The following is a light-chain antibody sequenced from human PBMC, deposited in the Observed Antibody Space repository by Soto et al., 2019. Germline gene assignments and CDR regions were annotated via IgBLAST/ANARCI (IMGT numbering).Light chain of an antibody. CDR1: QGISNY. J-gene: IGKJ5*01. CDR2: AAS. Sequence: DIQMTQSPSSLSASVGDIVTITFRASQGISNYLAWYQQKPGKVPKLLIYAASTLQSGVPSRFSGSGSGTDFTLTISSLQPEDVATYYCQKYNSAPIPFGQGTRLEIK. CDR3: QKYNSAPIP. V-gene: IGKV1-27*01.